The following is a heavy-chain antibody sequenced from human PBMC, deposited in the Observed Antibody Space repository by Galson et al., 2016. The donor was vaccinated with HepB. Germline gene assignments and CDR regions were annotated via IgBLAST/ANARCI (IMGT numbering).Heavy chain of an antibody. V-gene: IGHV1-18*01. J-gene: IGHJ5*02. D-gene: IGHD3-16*01. CDR2: IRTYSEMT. CDR3: ARDWAYLGGVTQNWFDP. CDR1: GYTFLSYG. Sequence: SVKVSCKASGYTFLSYGISWARQAPGQGLEWIARIRTYSEMTHYAHTFQGRVTLTTDTSTSTVHMELRSLRPDDTAIYYCARDWAYLGGVTQNWFDPRGQGTLVTVSS.